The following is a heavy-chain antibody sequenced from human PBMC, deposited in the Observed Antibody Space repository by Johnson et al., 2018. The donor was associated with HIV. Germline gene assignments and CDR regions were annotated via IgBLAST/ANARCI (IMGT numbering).Heavy chain of an antibody. CDR2: IWYDGTIK. Sequence: QVQLVESGGGVVQPGRSLRLSCVASGFSFGSYAMHWARQAPGKGLEWVAVIWYDGTIKYYGDSVKGRFTISRDNSKNTLYLQMNSLRAEDTALYYWARWVDSSCYYPLAFDIWGQGAMVTVSS. CDR3: ARWVDSSCYYPLAFDI. CDR1: GFSFGSYA. V-gene: IGHV3-33*01. J-gene: IGHJ3*02. D-gene: IGHD3-22*01.